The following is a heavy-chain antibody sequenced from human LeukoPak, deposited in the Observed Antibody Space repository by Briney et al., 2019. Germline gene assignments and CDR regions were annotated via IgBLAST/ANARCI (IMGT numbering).Heavy chain of an antibody. CDR3: AKVIGNWGSYYFDH. CDR1: GFTFSNHA. D-gene: IGHD7-27*01. Sequence: QPGGSLRLSCAASGFTFSNHAMSWVCQAPGKGLEWVSSISAGSGSTYYADSVKGRFTISRDNSKNTLYLQMNSLRAEDTAVFYCAKVIGNWGSYYFDHWGQGTLATVSS. J-gene: IGHJ4*02. CDR2: ISAGSGST. V-gene: IGHV3-23*01.